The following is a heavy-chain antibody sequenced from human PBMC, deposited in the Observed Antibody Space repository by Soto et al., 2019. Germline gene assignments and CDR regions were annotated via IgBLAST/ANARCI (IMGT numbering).Heavy chain of an antibody. D-gene: IGHD6-13*01. CDR1: GYTFTNYA. V-gene: IGHV1-3*01. J-gene: IGHJ4*02. CDR2: INAGNGNT. CDR3: ASAGSWFVTDY. Sequence: QVQPVQSGAEVKKPGASVKVSCKASGYTFTNYAMHWVRQAPGQRLEWMGWINAGNGNTKYSQKFQGRVTITRDTSASIAYMELSSLRSEDTAVYYCASAGSWFVTDYWGQGTLVTVSS.